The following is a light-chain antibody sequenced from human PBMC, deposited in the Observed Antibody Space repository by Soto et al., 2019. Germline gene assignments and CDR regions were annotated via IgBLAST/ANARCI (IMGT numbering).Light chain of an antibody. V-gene: IGLV2-14*01. CDR1: SSDVGGYNY. J-gene: IGLJ2*01. CDR3: SSYTSGSTPL. Sequence: QSALTQPASVSGSPGQSITISCTGTSSDVGGYNYVSWYQQHPGKAPKLMIYDVSNRPSGVSNRFSGSKSGNTASLTISGLHAEDEAYYYCSSYTSGSTPLFGGGTKLTVL. CDR2: DVS.